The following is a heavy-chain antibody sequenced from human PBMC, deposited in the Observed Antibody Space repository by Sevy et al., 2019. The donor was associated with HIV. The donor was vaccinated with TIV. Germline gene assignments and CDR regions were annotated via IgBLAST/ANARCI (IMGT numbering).Heavy chain of an antibody. D-gene: IGHD3-10*01. V-gene: IGHV3-30-3*01. J-gene: IGHJ3*02. CDR1: GFTFSSYA. Sequence: GGSLRLSCAASGFTFSSYAMHWVRQAPGKGLEWVAVISYDGSNKYYADSVKGRFTISRDNSKNMLYLQMNSLRAEDTAVYYCARDKGRITMVRGNAFDIWGQGTMVTVSS. CDR2: ISYDGSNK. CDR3: ARDKGRITMVRGNAFDI.